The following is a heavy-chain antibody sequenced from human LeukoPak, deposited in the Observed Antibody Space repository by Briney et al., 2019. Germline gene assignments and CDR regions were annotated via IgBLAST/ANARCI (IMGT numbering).Heavy chain of an antibody. V-gene: IGHV4-34*01. CDR2: INHSGST. CDR1: GGSFSGYY. J-gene: IGHJ6*02. Sequence: SETLSLTCAVYGGSFSGYYWSWIRQPPGKGLEWIWAINHSGSTNYNPSLKSRVTISVDTSKNQFSLKLSSVTAADTAVYYCARGRVRGYCSSTSCYYYYGMDVWGQGTTVTVSS. CDR3: ARGRVRGYCSSTSCYYYYGMDV. D-gene: IGHD2-2*01.